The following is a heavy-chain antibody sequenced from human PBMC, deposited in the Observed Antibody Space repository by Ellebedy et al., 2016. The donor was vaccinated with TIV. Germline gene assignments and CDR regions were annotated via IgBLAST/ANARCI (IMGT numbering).Heavy chain of an antibody. CDR1: NTFTTHW. CDR3: ARNSCTDDSCLDS. J-gene: IGHJ5*01. CDR2: INPLDFNS. D-gene: IGHD2-8*01. V-gene: IGHV5-51*01. Sequence: GESLKISXQANTFTTHWLAWVRQLPGKGLEVMGIINPLDFNSIYSRSFQGQVTMSFDLSISTAYLQWNSLKASDTATYYCARNSCTDDSCLDSWGQGTAVIVSS.